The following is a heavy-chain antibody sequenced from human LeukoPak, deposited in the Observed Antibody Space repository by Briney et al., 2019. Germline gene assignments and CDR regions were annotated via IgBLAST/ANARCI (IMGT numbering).Heavy chain of an antibody. V-gene: IGHV3-30*18. D-gene: IGHD1-26*01. J-gene: IGHJ4*02. CDR3: AKDGMSGSSLGGYFDY. CDR1: GYTFTGYY. CDR2: ISYDGSDK. Sequence: SCKASGYTFTGYYMHWVRQAPGKGLGWVTIISYDGSDKYYEDSVKGRFTISRDNSKNTLFLQMNSLRTEDTAVYYCAKDGMSGSSLGGYFDYWGQGTLVSVSS.